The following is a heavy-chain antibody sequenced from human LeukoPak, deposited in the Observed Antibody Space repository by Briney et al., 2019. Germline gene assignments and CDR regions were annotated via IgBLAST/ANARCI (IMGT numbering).Heavy chain of an antibody. CDR2: IYYSGST. Sequence: SETLPLTCTVSGGSISSSSYHWGWIRQPPGKGLEWIGSIYYSGSTYYNPSRKSRVTISVDTSKNQFSLKLRSVTAADTAVYYCAREYGSGNFDYWGQGTLVTVSS. CDR1: GGSISSSSYH. V-gene: IGHV4-39*01. D-gene: IGHD3-10*01. CDR3: AREYGSGNFDY. J-gene: IGHJ4*02.